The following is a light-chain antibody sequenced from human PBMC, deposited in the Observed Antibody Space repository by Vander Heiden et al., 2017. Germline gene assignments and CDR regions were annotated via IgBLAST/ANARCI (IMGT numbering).Light chain of an antibody. CDR2: DVS. CDR3: SSYTSSSTPV. V-gene: IGLV2-14*01. J-gene: IGLJ2*01. CDR1: SSDVGTYNY. Sequence: QSALTQPALVSGSPGQSITISCTGTSSDVGTYNYVSWYQQHPGKAPKLMIYDVSNRPSGVSNRFSGSKSANTASLTISGLQAEDEADYYCSSYTSSSTPVFGGGTKLTVL.